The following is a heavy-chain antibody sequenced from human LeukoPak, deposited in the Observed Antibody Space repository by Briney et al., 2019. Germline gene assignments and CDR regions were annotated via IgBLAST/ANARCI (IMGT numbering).Heavy chain of an antibody. CDR2: IYYSGST. V-gene: IGHV4-59*08. D-gene: IGHD3-22*01. CDR3: ARQAAYYDSSGYHDAFDI. CDR1: GGSISSYY. J-gene: IGHJ3*02. Sequence: SETLSLTCTVSGGSISSYYWSWIRQPPGKGLEWIGYIYYSGSTNYNPSLKSRVTISVDTPKNQFSLKLSSVTAADTAVYYCARQAAYYDSSGYHDAFDIWGQGTMVTVSS.